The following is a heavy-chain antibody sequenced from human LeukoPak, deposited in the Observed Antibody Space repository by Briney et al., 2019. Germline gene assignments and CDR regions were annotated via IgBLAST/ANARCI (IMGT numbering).Heavy chain of an antibody. CDR2: MNPNSGNT. V-gene: IGHV1-8*01. CDR1: GHTFTIYD. CDR3: ARGYRFDP. J-gene: IGHJ5*02. Sequence: VASVKVSSTASGHTFTIYDINWVRPAPGQGLEWMGWMNPNSGNTGYAQKFQGRVTMTRNTSISTAYMELSSLRSEDTAVYYCARGYRFDPWGQGTLVTVSS.